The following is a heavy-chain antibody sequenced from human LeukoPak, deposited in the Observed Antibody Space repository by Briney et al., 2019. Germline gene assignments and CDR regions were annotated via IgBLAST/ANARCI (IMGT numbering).Heavy chain of an antibody. CDR2: IRERCGST. V-gene: IGHV3-23*01. J-gene: IGHJ4*02. D-gene: IGHD3-10*01. CDR1: GISLRNYG. Sequence: GGSLRLSCVVSGISLRNYGMTWVRQAPGKGLEWVSYIRERCGSTTYADSVKGRFTISRDTSLNTLYLQMNNLRAEDTAVYFCAKRGVVIRGILVIGYHQEAYHYDFWGQGVLVTVSS. CDR3: AKRGVVIRGILVIGYHQEAYHYDF.